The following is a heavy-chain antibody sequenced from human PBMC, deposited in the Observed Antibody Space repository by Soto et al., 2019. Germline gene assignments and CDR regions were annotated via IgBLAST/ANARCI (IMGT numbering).Heavy chain of an antibody. Sequence: PGGSLRLSCASSGFTFSSHWMHWVRQAPGKGLVWVSHIGPSGSGTRDADSVQGRFTISRDNARNTLYLQMNSLRDEDTAVYYCTRDKNWSYDYWGQGILVTVSS. CDR2: IGPSGSGT. CDR1: GFTFSSHW. D-gene: IGHD1-1*01. CDR3: TRDKNWSYDY. V-gene: IGHV3-74*01. J-gene: IGHJ4*02.